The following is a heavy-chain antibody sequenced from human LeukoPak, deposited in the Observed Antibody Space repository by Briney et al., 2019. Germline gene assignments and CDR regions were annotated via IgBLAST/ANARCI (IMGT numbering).Heavy chain of an antibody. V-gene: IGHV3-30*02. J-gene: IGHJ4*02. CDR1: GFTFSTYG. CDR3: AKEGYSSGWYEDY. D-gene: IGHD6-19*01. CDR2: IRYDGSNK. Sequence: PGGSLRLSCAAAGFTFSTYGIHWVRQAPGMGLEWVAFIRYDGSNKYYADSVKGRFTISRDNFMNTVYLQMNSLRPEGTAVYYCAKEGYSSGWYEDYWGQGTLVTVSS.